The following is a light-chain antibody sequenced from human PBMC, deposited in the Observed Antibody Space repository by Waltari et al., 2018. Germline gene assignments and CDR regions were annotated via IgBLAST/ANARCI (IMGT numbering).Light chain of an antibody. CDR3: QQYFYVPWT. Sequence: TQSSDSLAVSLGERATINCKSSQGVFFTSKKKNLLAWYQQKPGQPPRLLISDSSTRESGVPDRFSGSGSGTDFTLTIASLQADDVAVYYCQQYFYVPWTFGQGTKVEIK. CDR2: DSS. J-gene: IGKJ1*01. CDR1: QGVFFTSKKKNL. V-gene: IGKV4-1*01.